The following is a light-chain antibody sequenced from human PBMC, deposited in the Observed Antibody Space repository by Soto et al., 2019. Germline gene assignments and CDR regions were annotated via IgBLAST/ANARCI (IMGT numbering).Light chain of an antibody. Sequence: QSALTQPASVSGSPGQSITISCTGTSSDVGGYRYVSWYQQHPGKAPKLMIYDVSNRPSGVSNRFSGSKSGNTASLTISGLQAEDEADYYCISYSSFTTVLIGGGTKLTGL. CDR2: DVS. CDR1: SSDVGGYRY. V-gene: IGLV2-14*03. J-gene: IGLJ2*01. CDR3: ISYSSFTTVL.